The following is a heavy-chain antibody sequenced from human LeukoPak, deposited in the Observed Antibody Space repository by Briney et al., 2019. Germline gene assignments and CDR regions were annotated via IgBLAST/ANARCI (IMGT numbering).Heavy chain of an antibody. Sequence: SETLSLTCTVSGGSISSYYWSWIRQPPGKGLEWIGYIYYSGSTNYNPSLKSRVTISVDTSKNQFSLKLSSVTAADTAVYYCARVTYNYYDSSGYLGDWGQGTLVTVSS. CDR1: GGSISSYY. CDR2: IYYSGST. V-gene: IGHV4-59*08. D-gene: IGHD3-22*01. J-gene: IGHJ4*02. CDR3: ARVTYNYYDSSGYLGD.